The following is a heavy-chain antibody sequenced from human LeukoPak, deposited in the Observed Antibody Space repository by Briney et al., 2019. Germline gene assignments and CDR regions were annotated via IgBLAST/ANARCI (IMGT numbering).Heavy chain of an antibody. Sequence: SETLSLTCTVSGGSISSYYWSWIRQPAGKGLEWIGRIYTSGSTNYNPSLKSRVTMSVDTSKNQFSLKLSSVTAADTAVYYYARGRAHSGSRPPYYYYYYMDVWGKGTTGTVSS. V-gene: IGHV4-4*07. CDR3: ARGRAHSGSRPPYYYYYYMDV. J-gene: IGHJ6*03. D-gene: IGHD1-26*01. CDR2: IYTSGST. CDR1: GGSISSYY.